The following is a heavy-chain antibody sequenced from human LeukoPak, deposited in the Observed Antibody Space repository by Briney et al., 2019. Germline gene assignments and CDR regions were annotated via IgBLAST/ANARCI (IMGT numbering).Heavy chain of an antibody. CDR1: GFTFSSYA. J-gene: IGHJ4*02. CDR3: ARDRRDDYGDYLPDY. V-gene: IGHV3-30-3*01. Sequence: GGSLRLSCAASGFTFSSYAMHWVRQAPGKGLEWVAVISYDGSNKYYADSVKGRFTISRDNSKNTLYLQMNSLRAEDTAVYYCARDRRDDYGDYLPDYWGQGTLVTVSS. CDR2: ISYDGSNK. D-gene: IGHD4-17*01.